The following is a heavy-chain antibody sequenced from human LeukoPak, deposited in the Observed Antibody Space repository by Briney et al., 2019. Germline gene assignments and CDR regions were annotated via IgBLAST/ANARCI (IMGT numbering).Heavy chain of an antibody. D-gene: IGHD7-27*01. CDR1: GGSFISGGYY. J-gene: IGHJ4*02. V-gene: IGHV4-31*03. Sequence: SQTLSLTCTVSGGSFISGGYYWSWIRQHPGKGLEWIGYIFYSGTTYYNPSLKSRVIISVDASKNQFSLRPSSVTAADTAVYYCARDLGGLGKIDQWGQGTLVTVSS. CDR2: IFYSGTT. CDR3: ARDLGGLGKIDQ.